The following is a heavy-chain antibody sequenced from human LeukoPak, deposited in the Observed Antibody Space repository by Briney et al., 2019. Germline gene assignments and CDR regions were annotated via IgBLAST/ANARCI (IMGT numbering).Heavy chain of an antibody. CDR2: INHSGST. J-gene: IGHJ4*02. CDR3: ARGLRDYYGSGSYYYFDY. Sequence: SETLSLTCAVYGGSFSGYYWSWIRQPPGKGLEWIGEINHSGSTNYNPSLKSRVTISVDTSKNQFSLKPSSVTAADTAVYYCARGLRDYYGSGSYYYFDYWGQGTLVTVSS. CDR1: GGSFSGYY. D-gene: IGHD3-10*01. V-gene: IGHV4-34*01.